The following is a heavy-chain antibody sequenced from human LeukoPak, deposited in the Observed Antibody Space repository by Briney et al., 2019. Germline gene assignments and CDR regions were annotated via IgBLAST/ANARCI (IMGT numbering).Heavy chain of an antibody. CDR1: GGSFSGYY. V-gene: IGHV4-34*01. CDR2: INHSGST. Sequence: SETLSLTCAVYGGSFSGYYWSWIRQPPGKGLEWIGEINHSGSTNYNPSLKSRVTIPVDTSKNQFSLKLSSVTAADTAVYYCARGAQYDYVWGSYRPRTLNFDYWGQGTLVTVSS. J-gene: IGHJ4*02. D-gene: IGHD3-16*02. CDR3: ARGAQYDYVWGSYRPRTLNFDY.